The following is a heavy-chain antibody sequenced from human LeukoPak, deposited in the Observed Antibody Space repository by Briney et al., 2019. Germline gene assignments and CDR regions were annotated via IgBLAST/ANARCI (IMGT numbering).Heavy chain of an antibody. CDR2: ISSSGRNT. CDR1: GFTFSSYA. J-gene: IGHJ4*02. V-gene: IGHV3-23*01. D-gene: IGHD2-21*02. Sequence: PGGPLRLSCAASGFTFSSYAMSWVRQTPGKGLEWVSCISSSGRNTYYAESVKGRFTISRDSSENTLYLQVSSLRAEDTAVYYCAKRDRPCSGDCSAPYYFDYWGQGTLVTVSS. CDR3: AKRDRPCSGDCSAPYYFDY.